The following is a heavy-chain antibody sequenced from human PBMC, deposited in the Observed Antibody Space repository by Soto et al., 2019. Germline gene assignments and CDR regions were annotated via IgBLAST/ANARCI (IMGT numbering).Heavy chain of an antibody. CDR3: AKDKSLPHVVIHPHYFSMDV. J-gene: IGHJ6*02. D-gene: IGHD3-16*02. CDR1: GVNFRTYG. CDR2: ISFDGSNK. V-gene: IGHV3-30*18. Sequence: SLRLSCRGSGVNFRTYGMHWVRQAPGKGLEWVAVISFDGSNKYYADSVKGRFTISRDNSKSTVFLQMNSLRSDDTAVYFCAKDKSLPHVVIHPHYFSMDVWGRGTTVTVSS.